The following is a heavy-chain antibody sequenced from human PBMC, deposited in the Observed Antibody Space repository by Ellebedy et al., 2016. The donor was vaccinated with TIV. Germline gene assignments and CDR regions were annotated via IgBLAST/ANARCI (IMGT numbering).Heavy chain of an antibody. CDR1: GFTFSRHN. D-gene: IGHD4-17*01. J-gene: IGHJ4*02. Sequence: GESLKISCAASGFTFSRHNMNWVRQAPGKGLEWISYISSSSSGIFYADSVKGRFTISRDNAKNSLFLQMNSLRVEDTAVYYCARADYGDFENYWGQGTLVTVSS. CDR3: ARADYGDFENY. CDR2: ISSSSSGI. V-gene: IGHV3-48*04.